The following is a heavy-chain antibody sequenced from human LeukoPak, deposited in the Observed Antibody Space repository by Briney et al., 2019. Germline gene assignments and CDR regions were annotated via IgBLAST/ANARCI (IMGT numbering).Heavy chain of an antibody. V-gene: IGHV1-18*04. CDR1: GYTFTSYG. Sequence: ASVKLSCKASGYTFTSYGISWVRQAPGQGLEWMGLISAYNGNTNYAQKLQGRVTMTTDTSTSTAYMELRSLRSDDTAVYYCARDLGTAMVPYFDYWGQGTLVTVSS. J-gene: IGHJ4*02. CDR2: ISAYNGNT. CDR3: ARDLGTAMVPYFDY. D-gene: IGHD5-18*01.